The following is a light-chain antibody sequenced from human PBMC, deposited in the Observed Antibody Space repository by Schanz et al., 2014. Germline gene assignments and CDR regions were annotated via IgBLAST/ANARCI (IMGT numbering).Light chain of an antibody. V-gene: IGLV1-44*01. CDR2: STN. CDR1: SSNIGTNT. CDR3: CSYADTYTSLV. J-gene: IGLJ2*01. Sequence: QSVLSQPPSASGTPGQRVTISCSGSSSNIGTNTVIWYQQLPGTAPKLLIHSTNQRPSGVPDRFSGSKSGNTASLTVSGLQAEDEADYYCCSYADTYTSLVFGGGTKLTVL.